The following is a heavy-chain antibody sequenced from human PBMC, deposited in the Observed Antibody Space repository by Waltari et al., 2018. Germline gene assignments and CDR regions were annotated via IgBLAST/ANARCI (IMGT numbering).Heavy chain of an antibody. V-gene: IGHV4-38-2*02. Sequence: QVQLQESGPGLVKPSETLSLTCTVSGYSITTGYYWSWTRQPPGKGLEWIGEINHSRSTNYNPSLKKRGTISVDTSKNQFSLKLSSVTAADTAVYYCAGYSGYDGGFDPWGQGTLVTVSS. D-gene: IGHD5-12*01. CDR2: INHSRST. J-gene: IGHJ5*02. CDR1: GYSITTGYY. CDR3: AGYSGYDGGFDP.